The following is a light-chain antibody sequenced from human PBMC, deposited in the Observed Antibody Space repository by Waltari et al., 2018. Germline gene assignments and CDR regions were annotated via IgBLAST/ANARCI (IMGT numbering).Light chain of an antibody. J-gene: IGKJ2*01. CDR1: QRISSW. Sequence: MTQSPSTLSASVGDRVTITCRASQRISSWLAWYQQKPGKAPKLLIYKASSLESGVPSRFSGSGSGTEFTLTISSLQPDDFATYYCQQYNSFPYTFGQGTKLEIK. CDR3: QQYNSFPYT. V-gene: IGKV1-5*03. CDR2: KAS.